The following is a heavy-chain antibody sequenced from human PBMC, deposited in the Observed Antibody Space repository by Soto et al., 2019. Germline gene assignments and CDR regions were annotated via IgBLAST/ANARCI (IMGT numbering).Heavy chain of an antibody. J-gene: IGHJ6*03. CDR2: INHSGST. Sequence: SETLSLTCAVYGGSFSGYYWSWIRQPPGKGLEWIGEINHSGSTNYNPSLKSRVTISVDTSKNQFSLKLSSVTAADTAVYYCARGPYYDFWSGRAKNYYYYYMDVWGKGTTVTVSS. D-gene: IGHD3-3*01. CDR3: ARGPYYDFWSGRAKNYYYYYMDV. V-gene: IGHV4-34*01. CDR1: GGSFSGYY.